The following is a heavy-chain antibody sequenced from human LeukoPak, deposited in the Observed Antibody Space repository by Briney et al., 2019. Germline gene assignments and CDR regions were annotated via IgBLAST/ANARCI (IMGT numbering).Heavy chain of an antibody. CDR1: GDSVSSGSYY. CDR3: ATQYSGSFPYYYYGMDV. J-gene: IGHJ6*02. D-gene: IGHD1-26*01. CDR2: IYYSGST. Sequence: SETLSLTCTVSGDSVSSGSYYWSWIRQPPGKGLEWIGYIYYSGSTNYNPSLKSRVPISVDTSKNQFSLKLSSVTAADTAVYYCATQYSGSFPYYYYGMDVWGQGTTVTVSS. V-gene: IGHV4-61*01.